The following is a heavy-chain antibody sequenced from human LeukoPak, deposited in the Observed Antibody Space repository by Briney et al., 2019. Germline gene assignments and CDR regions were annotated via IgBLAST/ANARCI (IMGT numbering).Heavy chain of an antibody. V-gene: IGHV4-59*01. CDR1: GGSISSYY. Sequence: SETLFLTCTVSGGSISSYYWSWIRQPPGKGLEWIGYIYYSGSTNYNPSLKSRVTISVDTSKNQFSLKLSSVTAADTAVYYRANLPRNWRAEPFDYWGQGTLVTVSS. CDR3: ANLPRNWRAEPFDY. D-gene: IGHD1-1*01. CDR2: IYYSGST. J-gene: IGHJ4*02.